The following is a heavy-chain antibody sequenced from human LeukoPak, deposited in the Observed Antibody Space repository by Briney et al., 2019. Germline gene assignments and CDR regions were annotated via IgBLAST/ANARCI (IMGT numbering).Heavy chain of an antibody. J-gene: IGHJ4*02. CDR3: ARGDGVYDYVWGRSY. CDR2: ISSGGDTF. D-gene: IGHD3-16*01. CDR1: GFVFSDYY. V-gene: IGHV3-11*01. Sequence: GGSLRLSCAASGFVFSDYYMVWIHQAPGKGLEWIAYISSGGDTFFYADSVKGRFTISRDNSGDSLYLQMNSLRAEDTAVYYCARGDGVYDYVWGRSYWGQGTLVTVSS.